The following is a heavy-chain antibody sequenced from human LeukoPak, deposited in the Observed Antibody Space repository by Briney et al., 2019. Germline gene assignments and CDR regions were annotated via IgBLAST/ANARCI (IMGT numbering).Heavy chain of an antibody. CDR3: AKGGVAYYYYYGMDV. Sequence: PGGSLRLSCAASGFTFDDYAMHWVRQAPGKGLEWVSLISGDGGSTYYADSVKGRFTISRDNSKNSLYLQMNSLRTEDTALYYCAKGGVAYYYYYGMDVWGQGTTVTVSS. CDR2: ISGDGGST. D-gene: IGHD3-10*01. J-gene: IGHJ6*02. CDR1: GFTFDDYA. V-gene: IGHV3-43*02.